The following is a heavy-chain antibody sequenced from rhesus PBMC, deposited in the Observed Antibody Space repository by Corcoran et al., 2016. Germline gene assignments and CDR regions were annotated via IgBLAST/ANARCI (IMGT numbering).Heavy chain of an antibody. J-gene: IGHJ4*01. CDR2: ISSTGNTV. V-gene: IGHV3-183*02. CDR3: TNYGSSPRNY. Sequence: EVQLVESGGGLVKPGGSLRLSCAASGFPFGDAGMPWVRQVPGKGLDWVSSISSTGNTVYYADSVKGRFTVSRDNAKDSLSLQMSSLKAEDTAVYYCTNYGSSPRNYWGQGVLVTVSS. CDR1: GFPFGDAG. D-gene: IGHD4-29*01.